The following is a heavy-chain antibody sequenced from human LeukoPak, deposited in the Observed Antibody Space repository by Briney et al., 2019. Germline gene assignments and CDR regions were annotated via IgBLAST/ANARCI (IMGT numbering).Heavy chain of an antibody. CDR2: ISSSSSYI. J-gene: IGHJ4*02. CDR1: GFTFSSYS. V-gene: IGHV3-21*01. Sequence: GGSLRLSCTASGFTFSSYSMNWVRQAPGKGLEWVSSISSSSSYIYYADSVKGRFTISRDNAKNSLYLQMNSLRAEDTAVYYCARGIAAAGFDYWGQGTLVTVSS. D-gene: IGHD6-13*01. CDR3: ARGIAAAGFDY.